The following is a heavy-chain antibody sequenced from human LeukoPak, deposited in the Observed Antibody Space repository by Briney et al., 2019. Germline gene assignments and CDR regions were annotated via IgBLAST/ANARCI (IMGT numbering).Heavy chain of an antibody. Sequence: PGGSLRLSCATSGFSFSNAWMNWVRQAPGKGLEWVSSISSSSSYIYYADSVKGRFTISRDNAKNSLYLQMNSLRAEDTAVYYCARGRDGYNHFDYWGQGTLVTVSS. J-gene: IGHJ4*02. CDR2: ISSSSSYI. CDR3: ARGRDGYNHFDY. D-gene: IGHD5-24*01. V-gene: IGHV3-21*01. CDR1: GFSFSNAW.